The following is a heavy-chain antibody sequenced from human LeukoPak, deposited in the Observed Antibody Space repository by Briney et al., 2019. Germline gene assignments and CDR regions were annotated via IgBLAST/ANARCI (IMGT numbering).Heavy chain of an antibody. V-gene: IGHV3-7*01. CDR2: MNEDGSGR. CDR1: GFTFTSAW. Sequence: GGSLRLSCAASGFTFTSAWMSWLRQTPEKGLEWVAHMNEDGSGRFYVDSVKGRFTISRDDTQNSVYLQMNSLRVEDTAVYYCAAWFGESVPWGQGTLVTVSS. J-gene: IGHJ5*02. CDR3: AAWFGESVP. D-gene: IGHD3-10*01.